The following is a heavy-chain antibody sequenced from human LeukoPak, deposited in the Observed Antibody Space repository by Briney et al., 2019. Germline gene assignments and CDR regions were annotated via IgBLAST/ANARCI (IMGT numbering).Heavy chain of an antibody. CDR2: IYYSGTT. Sequence: PSQTLSLTCTVSGGSITSNDHYWSWIRQTPGQGLEWIGNIYYSGTTYYDPSLKSRVSISVDTSKSQFSLNLSSVTAADTAVYYCAREKASRGAYSGSYYDHYYYYYMDVWGKGTTVTVSS. CDR1: GGSITSNDHY. V-gene: IGHV4-30-4*01. D-gene: IGHD1-26*01. J-gene: IGHJ6*03. CDR3: AREKASRGAYSGSYYDHYYYYYMDV.